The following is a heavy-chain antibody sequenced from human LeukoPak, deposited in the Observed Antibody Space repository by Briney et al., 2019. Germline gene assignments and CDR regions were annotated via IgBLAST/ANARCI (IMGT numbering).Heavy chain of an antibody. J-gene: IGHJ3*02. CDR3: AREEVAVAGSYAFDI. Sequence: HPGGSLRLSCAASGFTVSSNYMSWVRQAPGKGLEWVSVIYSGGSTYYADSVKGRFTISRGNSKNTLYLQMNSLRAEDTAVYYCAREEVAVAGSYAFDIWGQGTMVTVSS. CDR1: GFTVSSNY. V-gene: IGHV3-53*01. CDR2: IYSGGST. D-gene: IGHD6-19*01.